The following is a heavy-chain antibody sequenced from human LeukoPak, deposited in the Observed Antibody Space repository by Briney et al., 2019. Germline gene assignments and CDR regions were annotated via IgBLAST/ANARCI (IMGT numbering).Heavy chain of an antibody. J-gene: IGHJ3*02. CDR1: GYTFTSYG. V-gene: IGHV1-18*01. CDR2: ISAYNGNT. D-gene: IGHD3-22*01. Sequence: GASVKDSCKASGYTFTSYGISWVRQAPGQGLEWMGWISAYNGNTNYAQKLQGRVTMTTDTSTSTGYMELRSLRSDDTAVYYCARDDDSSGYDPAGAFDIWGQGTMVTVSS. CDR3: ARDDDSSGYDPAGAFDI.